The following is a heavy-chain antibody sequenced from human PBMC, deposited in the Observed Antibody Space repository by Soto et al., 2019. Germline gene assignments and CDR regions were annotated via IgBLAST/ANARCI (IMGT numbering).Heavy chain of an antibody. J-gene: IGHJ4*02. CDR3: ARDEGPTVTTGGLFDY. D-gene: IGHD4-17*01. CDR1: GFTFSSYA. CDR2: ISYDGSNK. Sequence: QVQLVESGGGVVQPGRSLRLSCAASGFTFSSYAMHWVRQAPGKGLEWVAVISYDGSNKYYAESVKGRFTISRDNSKNTLYLQMDSLSAEDTAVYYCARDEGPTVTTGGLFDYWGQGTLVTVSS. V-gene: IGHV3-30-3*01.